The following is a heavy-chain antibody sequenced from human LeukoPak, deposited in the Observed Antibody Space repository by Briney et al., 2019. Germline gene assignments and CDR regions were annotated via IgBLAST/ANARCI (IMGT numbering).Heavy chain of an antibody. V-gene: IGHV4-61*02. CDR2: IYTSGST. CDR3: ARGNYGTLDY. D-gene: IGHD1-7*01. Sequence: SETLSLTCTVSGGSITRGLYYWSWIRQPAGKGLEWIGRIYTSGSTNYNPSLKSRVTISLDSSKNQFSLNLSSVTAADTSVYSCARGNYGTLDYWGQGTLVTVSS. J-gene: IGHJ4*02. CDR1: GGSITRGLYY.